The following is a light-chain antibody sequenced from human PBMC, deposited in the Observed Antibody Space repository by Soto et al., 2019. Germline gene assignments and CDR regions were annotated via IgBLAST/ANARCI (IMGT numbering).Light chain of an antibody. V-gene: IGLV2-14*01. CDR1: GSDIGGYNF. J-gene: IGLJ1*01. CDR2: EVG. CDR3: SSLTSDSPLV. Sequence: QSALTQPASVSGSPEQSITISCTGSGSDIGGYNFVSWYQQHPGKAPNLLIHEVGNRPAGVSNRFSASKSGNTASLTISRLPAEDEADYYCSSLTSDSPLVFGSGTKLTVL.